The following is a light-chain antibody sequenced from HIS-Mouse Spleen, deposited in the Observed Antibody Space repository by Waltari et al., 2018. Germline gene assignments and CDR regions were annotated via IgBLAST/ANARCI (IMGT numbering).Light chain of an antibody. CDR2: KDS. Sequence: SYELTQPPSVSVSPGQTARITCSGDALPKKYAYWYQQKSGQAPVLVIYKDSNRPSGRPVRLPVSSSETMDTFTISGAQVEDEADYYCYSTDSGSNHRVFGGGTKLTVL. V-gene: IGLV3-10*01. CDR1: ALPKKY. CDR3: YSTDSGSNHRV. J-gene: IGLJ2*01.